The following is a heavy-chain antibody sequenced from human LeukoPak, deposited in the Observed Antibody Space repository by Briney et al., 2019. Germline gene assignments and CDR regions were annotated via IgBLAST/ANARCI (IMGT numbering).Heavy chain of an antibody. Sequence: GGSLRLSCAASGFTVSSNYMSWVRQAPGKGLEWVSVIYSGGSTYYADSVKGRFTISRDNSENTLYLQMNSLRAEDTAVYYCAKGSSWYYFDYWGQGTLVTISS. J-gene: IGHJ4*02. CDR3: AKGSSWYYFDY. V-gene: IGHV3-53*01. D-gene: IGHD6-13*01. CDR1: GFTVSSNY. CDR2: IYSGGST.